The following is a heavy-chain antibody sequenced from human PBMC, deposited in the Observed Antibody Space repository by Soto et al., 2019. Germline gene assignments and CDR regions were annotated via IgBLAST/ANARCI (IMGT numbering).Heavy chain of an antibody. CDR3: AREAPQYYDSDGRHAG. D-gene: IGHD3-16*01. V-gene: IGHV3-48*02. CDR1: GFTFRHYS. J-gene: IGHJ4*02. CDR2: ISTSSSPR. Sequence: PGESLKISCAASGFTFRHYSMHWVRQAPGKGLEWVAYISTSSSPRYYADSVQGRFTISRDNDRKSIYLEMSSLRDDDTAIYYCAREAPQYYDSDGRHAGWVPGTLITVSS.